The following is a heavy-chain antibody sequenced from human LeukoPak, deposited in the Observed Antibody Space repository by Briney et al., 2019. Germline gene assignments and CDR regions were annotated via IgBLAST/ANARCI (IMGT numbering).Heavy chain of an antibody. CDR3: ARGYSGRHPVD. V-gene: IGHV4-30-4*01. Sequence: PSETLSLTCTVSGGSISSGDYYWSGMRQPPGKGLEWIGYIYYSGSTYYNPSLKSRVTISVDTSKNQFSLKLSSVTAADTAVYYCARGYSGRHPVDWGQGTLVTVSS. CDR1: GGSISSGDYY. J-gene: IGHJ4*02. CDR2: IYYSGST. D-gene: IGHD5-12*01.